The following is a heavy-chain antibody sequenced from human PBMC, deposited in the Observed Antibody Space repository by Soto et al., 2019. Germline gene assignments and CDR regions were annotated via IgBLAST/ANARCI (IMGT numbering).Heavy chain of an antibody. J-gene: IGHJ1*01. CDR1: GFTFDDYA. CDR2: ISWNSGSI. Sequence: GGSLRLSCAASGFTFDDYAMHWVRQAPGKGLEWVSGISWNSGSIGYADSVKGRFTISRDNAKNSLYLQMNSLRAEDTALYYCAKDTSGWLVRTSRYSQHWGQGTLVTVYS. CDR3: AKDTSGWLVRTSRYSQH. V-gene: IGHV3-9*01. D-gene: IGHD6-19*01.